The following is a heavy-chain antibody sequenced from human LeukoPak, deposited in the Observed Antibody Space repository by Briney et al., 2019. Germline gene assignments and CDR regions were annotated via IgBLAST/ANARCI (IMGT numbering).Heavy chain of an antibody. V-gene: IGHV3-30-3*01. D-gene: IGHD1-26*01. CDR2: ISYDGSNK. CDR1: GFTFSSYA. Sequence: PGGSLRLSCAASGFTFSSYAMHWVRQAPGKGLEWVAVISYDGSNKYYADSVKGRLTISRDNSKNTLYLQMNSLRAGDTAVYYCARAGGSSNFDYWGQGTLVTVSS. J-gene: IGHJ4*02. CDR3: ARAGGSSNFDY.